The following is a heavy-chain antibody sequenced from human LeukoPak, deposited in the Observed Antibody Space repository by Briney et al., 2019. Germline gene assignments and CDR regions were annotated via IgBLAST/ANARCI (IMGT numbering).Heavy chain of an antibody. CDR2: IYYSGST. D-gene: IGHD2-2*01. V-gene: IGHV4-59*01. CDR3: ARLKCISTTCPSRYVMDV. Sequence: SETLSLTCSVSGGSISSYYWCWIRQPPGKGLEYIGYIYYSGSTNYNPSLKSRVTISVDTSKDQFSLNLTSVTAADTAVYYCARLKCISTTCPSRYVMDVWGQGTTVTVSS. CDR1: GGSISSYY. J-gene: IGHJ6*02.